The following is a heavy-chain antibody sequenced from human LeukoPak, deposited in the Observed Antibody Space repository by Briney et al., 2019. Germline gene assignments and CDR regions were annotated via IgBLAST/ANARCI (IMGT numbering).Heavy chain of an antibody. CDR2: IYYSGST. D-gene: IGHD6-13*01. J-gene: IGHJ4*02. CDR3: ARQDIAAAGAFDY. Sequence: PSETLSLTCTVSGGSISSSSYYWSWIRQPPGKGLEWIGSIYYSGSTYYNPSLKSRVTISVDTSKNQFSLKLSSVTAADTAVYYCARQDIAAAGAFDYWGQGTLVTVSS. CDR1: GGSISSSSYY. V-gene: IGHV4-39*01.